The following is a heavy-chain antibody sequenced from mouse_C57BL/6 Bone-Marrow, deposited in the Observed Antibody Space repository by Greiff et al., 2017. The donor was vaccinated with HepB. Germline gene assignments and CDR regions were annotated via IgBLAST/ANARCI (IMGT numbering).Heavy chain of an antibody. CDR3: ARGFYDYDVDPGAMDY. CDR2: IDPEDGET. V-gene: IGHV14-2*01. J-gene: IGHJ4*01. CDR1: GFNIKDYY. Sequence: VQLRQSGAELVKPGASVKLSCTASGFNIKDYYMHWVKQRTEQGLEWIGRIDPEDGETKYAPKFQGKATITADTSSNTAYLQLSSLSTEDTAVYYGARGFYDYDVDPGAMDYWGKGTSVTVSS. D-gene: IGHD2-4*01.